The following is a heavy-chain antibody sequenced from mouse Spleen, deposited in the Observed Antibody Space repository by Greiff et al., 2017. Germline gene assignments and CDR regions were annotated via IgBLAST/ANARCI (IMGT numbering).Heavy chain of an antibody. CDR3: ARSAYYRYDAGYYYAMDY. J-gene: IGHJ4*01. V-gene: IGHV1-18*01. CDR2: INPNNGGT. CDR1: GYTFTDYN. Sequence: EVQLQQSGPELVKPGASVKIPCKASGYTFTDYNMDWVKQSHGKSLEWIGDINPNNGGTIYNQKFKGKATLTVDKSSSTAYMELRSLTSEDTAVYYCARSAYYRYDAGYYYAMDYWGQGTSVTVSS. D-gene: IGHD2-14*01.